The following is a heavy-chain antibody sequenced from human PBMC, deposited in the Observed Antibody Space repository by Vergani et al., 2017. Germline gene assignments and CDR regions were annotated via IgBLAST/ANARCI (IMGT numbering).Heavy chain of an antibody. D-gene: IGHD6-13*01. CDR3: ARPGYSSSXYDY. V-gene: IGHV1-69*04. Sequence: QVQLVQSGAEVKKPGSSVKVSCKASGGTFSSYAISWVRQAPGQGLEWMGRIIPILGIANYAQKFQGRVTITADKSTSTAYMELSSLRSEDTAVYYCARPGYSSSXYDYWGQGTLVTVSS. CDR2: IIPILGIA. J-gene: IGHJ4*02. CDR1: GGTFSSYA.